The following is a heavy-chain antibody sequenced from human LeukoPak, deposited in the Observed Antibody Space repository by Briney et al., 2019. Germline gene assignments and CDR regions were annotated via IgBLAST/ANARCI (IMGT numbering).Heavy chain of an antibody. CDR1: GYSFTSYW. Sequence: GESLKISCKGSGYSFTSYWIGWVRQMPGKGLEWIGSIYPGDSDTRYSPSFQGQVTISADKSISTAYLQWSSLKASDTAMYYCARGAYCGGDCYSESWFDPRGQGTLVTVSS. CDR3: ARGAYCGGDCYSESWFDP. D-gene: IGHD2-21*02. CDR2: IYPGDSDT. J-gene: IGHJ5*02. V-gene: IGHV5-51*01.